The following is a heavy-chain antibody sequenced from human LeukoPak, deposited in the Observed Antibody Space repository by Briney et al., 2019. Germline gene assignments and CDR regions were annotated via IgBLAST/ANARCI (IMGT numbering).Heavy chain of an antibody. V-gene: IGHV4-38-2*02. CDR3: ARAGSSWTPGWFDP. J-gene: IGHJ5*02. CDR2: IYHSGRT. Sequence: SETLSLTCTVSGYSINSGYFWGWIRQPPLKGLEWIGSIYHSGRTYYNPSLKSRVTISVDTSKNQFSLKLSSVTAADTAVYYCARAGSSWTPGWFDPWGQGTLVTVSS. D-gene: IGHD6-13*01. CDR1: GYSINSGYF.